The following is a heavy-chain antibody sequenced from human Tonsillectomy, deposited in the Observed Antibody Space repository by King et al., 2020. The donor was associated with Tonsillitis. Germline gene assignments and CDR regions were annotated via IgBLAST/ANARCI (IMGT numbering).Heavy chain of an antibody. Sequence: VQLPQWGAGLLKPSETLSLTCAVYGGSFSGYYWSWIRQPPGKGLEWIGEINHGGSTNYNPSLKSRVTISVDTSKNQLSLKLNSVTAADTAVYYCARVGAAAGLPFDYWGQGTLVTVSS. CDR3: ARVGAAAGLPFDY. J-gene: IGHJ4*02. CDR1: GGSFSGYY. CDR2: INHGGST. D-gene: IGHD6-13*01. V-gene: IGHV4-34*01.